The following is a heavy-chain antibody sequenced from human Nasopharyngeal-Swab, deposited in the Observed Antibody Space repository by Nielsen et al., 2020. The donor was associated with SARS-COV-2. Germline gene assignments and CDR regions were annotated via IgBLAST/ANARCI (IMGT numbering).Heavy chain of an antibody. J-gene: IGHJ3*02. CDR3: ARISGSYLTDAFDI. CDR1: GFTFSDYY. CDR2: ISSSGSTI. D-gene: IGHD1-26*01. Sequence: GESLKISCAASGFTFSDYYMSWIRQAPGKGLEWVSYISSSGSTIYYADSVKGRFTISRDNAKNSLHLQMNSLRAEDTAVYYCARISGSYLTDAFDIWGQGTMVTVSS. V-gene: IGHV3-11*01.